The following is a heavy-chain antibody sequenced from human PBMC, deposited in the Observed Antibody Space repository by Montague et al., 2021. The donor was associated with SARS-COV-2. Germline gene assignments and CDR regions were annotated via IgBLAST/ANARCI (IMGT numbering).Heavy chain of an antibody. D-gene: IGHD3-22*01. CDR2: IYYSGST. CDR3: ARFPYYYDNWFDP. J-gene: IGHJ5*02. Sequence: SETLSLTCTVSGGSISSSSYYWSWIRQPPGKGLEWIGSIYYSGSTYYNPSLKSRVTISVDTSKNQFSLKLSSVTAADTAVYYCARFPYYYDNWFDPWGQGTLVTVSS. CDR1: GGSISSSSYY. V-gene: IGHV4-39*07.